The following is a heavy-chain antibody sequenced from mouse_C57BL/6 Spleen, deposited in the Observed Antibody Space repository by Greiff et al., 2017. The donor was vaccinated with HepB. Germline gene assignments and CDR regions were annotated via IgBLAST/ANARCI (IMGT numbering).Heavy chain of an antibody. V-gene: IGHV1-26*01. Sequence: EVQLQQSGPELVKPGASVKISCKASGYTFTDYYMNWVKQSHGKSLEWIGDINPNNGGTSYNQKFKGKATLTVDKSSSTAYMELRSLTSEDSAVYYCARSYDYDVRYAMDYWGQGTSVTVSS. D-gene: IGHD2-4*01. CDR3: ARSYDYDVRYAMDY. CDR1: GYTFTDYY. J-gene: IGHJ4*01. CDR2: INPNNGGT.